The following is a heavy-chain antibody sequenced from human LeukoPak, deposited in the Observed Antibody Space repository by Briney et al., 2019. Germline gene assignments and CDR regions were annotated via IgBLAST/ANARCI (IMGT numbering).Heavy chain of an antibody. CDR1: GFMFTSFA. CDR2: IGGRGGST. CDR3: GKEGGA. D-gene: IGHD3-16*01. J-gene: IGHJ5*02. V-gene: IGHV3-23*01. Sequence: GGSLRLSCAASGFMFTSFAMSWVRQAPGKGPEWVSAIGGRGGSTYYADSLGGRFTISRDNSKDMVYLQMNSLKVEDTATYYCGKEGGAWGQGTKVTVSS.